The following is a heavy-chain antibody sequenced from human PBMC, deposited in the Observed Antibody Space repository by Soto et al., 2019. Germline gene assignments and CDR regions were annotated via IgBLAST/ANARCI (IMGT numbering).Heavy chain of an antibody. D-gene: IGHD3-10*01. J-gene: IGHJ5*02. CDR2: INTDNGNT. V-gene: IGHV1-18*01. Sequence: QVQLVQSGAGVKKPGASVKVSCKASAYTFTNYGISWVRQAPGQGLEWMGWINTDNGNTNYAQKLQGRVTMTTDTSTNTAYMELRSLRSDDTAVYYCARGVGSGSYYNQYNWFDPWGQGTLVTVSS. CDR3: ARGVGSGSYYNQYNWFDP. CDR1: AYTFTNYG.